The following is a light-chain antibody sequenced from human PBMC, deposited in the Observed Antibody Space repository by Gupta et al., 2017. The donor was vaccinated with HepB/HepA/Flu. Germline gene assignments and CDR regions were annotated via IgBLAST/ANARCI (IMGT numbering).Light chain of an antibody. V-gene: IGLV2-11*01. Sequence: QTALTQPRSLSRSPGHSFTISCTGTSSDVGGHNYVSWYQQHPGKAPKLMIYDVNKRPSGVSDRFSGSKSGNTASLTISGLQAEDEADYSCCSYAGSGTFEVFGGGTKLTVL. CDR3: CSYAGSGTFEV. CDR1: SSDVGGHNY. CDR2: DVN. J-gene: IGLJ2*01.